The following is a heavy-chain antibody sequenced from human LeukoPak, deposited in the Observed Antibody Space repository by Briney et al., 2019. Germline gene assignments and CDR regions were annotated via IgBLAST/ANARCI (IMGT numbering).Heavy chain of an antibody. D-gene: IGHD1-26*01. CDR1: GGSISSGGYY. CDR3: ARARGGGSYPYYYYYYGMDV. V-gene: IGHV4-31*03. J-gene: IGHJ6*02. CDR2: IYYSGST. Sequence: SETLSLTCTVSGGSISSGGYYWSWIRQHPGKGLEWIGYIYYSGSTYYNPSLKSRVTISVDTSKNQFSLKLSSVTAADTAVYYCARARGGGSYPYYYYYYGMDVWSQGTTVTVSS.